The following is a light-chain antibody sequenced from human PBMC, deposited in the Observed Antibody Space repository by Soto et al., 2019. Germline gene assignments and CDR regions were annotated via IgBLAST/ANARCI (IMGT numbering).Light chain of an antibody. CDR1: SDINVGSYN. Sequence: QPVLTQPPSSSASPGESARLTCTLPSDINVGSYNIYWYQQKPGSPPRYLLYYYSDSDKGQGSGVPSRFSGSKDASANTGILLISGLQYEDEADYYCMIWPSNAVVFGGGTKLTVL. J-gene: IGLJ2*01. CDR2: YYSDSDK. V-gene: IGLV5-37*01. CDR3: MIWPSNAVV.